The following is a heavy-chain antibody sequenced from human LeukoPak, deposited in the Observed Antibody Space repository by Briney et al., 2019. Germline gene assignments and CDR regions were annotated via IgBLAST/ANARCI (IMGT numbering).Heavy chain of an antibody. Sequence: PGRSLRLSCAASGFTFSSYGMHWVRQAPGKGLEWVAVISYDGSNKYYADSVKGRFTISSDNSKNTLYLQMNSLRAEDTAVYYCAKVPWFGELDYWGQGTLVTVSS. CDR2: ISYDGSNK. D-gene: IGHD3-10*01. CDR3: AKVPWFGELDY. CDR1: GFTFSSYG. J-gene: IGHJ4*02. V-gene: IGHV3-30*18.